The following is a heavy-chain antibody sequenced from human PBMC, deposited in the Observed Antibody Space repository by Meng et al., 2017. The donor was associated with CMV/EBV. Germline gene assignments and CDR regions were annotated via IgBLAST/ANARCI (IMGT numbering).Heavy chain of an antibody. CDR2: ILGNGDAT. CDR3: AKDRWGVGITLDPFDY. V-gene: IGHV3-23*01. J-gene: IGHJ4*02. CDR1: RFTVSKYS. D-gene: IGHD1-26*01. Sequence: SRFTVSKYSMTWVRQAPGKGLEWVSVILGNGDATFYADSVKGRFTISRDNSKNTLYLQMDSLRAEDTAVYYCAKDRWGVGITLDPFDYWGQGTLVTVSS.